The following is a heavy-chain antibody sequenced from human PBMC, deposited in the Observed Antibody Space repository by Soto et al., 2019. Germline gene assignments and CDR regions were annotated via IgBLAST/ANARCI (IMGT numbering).Heavy chain of an antibody. V-gene: IGHV3-30*18. Sequence: PGGSLRLSCAASGFTFSSYGMHWVRQAPGKGLEWVAVISYDGSNKYYADSAEGRFTISRDNSKSTVYLQMNSLRAEDTAIYYCAKDTYYYDSSGYYVFDYWGQGALVTVSS. D-gene: IGHD3-22*01. CDR3: AKDTYYYDSSGYYVFDY. CDR1: GFTFSSYG. CDR2: ISYDGSNK. J-gene: IGHJ4*02.